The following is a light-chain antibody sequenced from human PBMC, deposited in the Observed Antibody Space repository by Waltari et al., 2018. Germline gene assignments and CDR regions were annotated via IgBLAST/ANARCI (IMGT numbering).Light chain of an antibody. CDR2: LNSDGSH. CDR3: QTWGTGIGV. Sequence: QLVLTQSPSASASLGASVKLTCTLSSGHSSYAIAWHQQQPEKGPRYLMKLNSDGSHSKGDGFPVRFSGSSSWAERYLTISSLQSEDEADYYCQTWGTGIGVFGGGTKLTVL. CDR1: SGHSSYA. V-gene: IGLV4-69*01. J-gene: IGLJ3*02.